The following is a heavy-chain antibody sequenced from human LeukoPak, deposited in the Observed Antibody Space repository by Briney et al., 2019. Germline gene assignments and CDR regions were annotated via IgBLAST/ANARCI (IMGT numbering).Heavy chain of an antibody. CDR1: GFTFSSYG. V-gene: IGHV3-30*03. D-gene: IGHD3-22*01. CDR3: AFNYYDSSGYPDAFDI. Sequence: GGTLRLSCAASGFTFSSYGMSWVRQAPGKGLEWVAVISYDGSNKYYADSVKGRFTISRDNSKNTLYLQMNSLRAEDTAVYYCAFNYYDSSGYPDAFDIWGQGTMVTVSS. J-gene: IGHJ3*02. CDR2: ISYDGSNK.